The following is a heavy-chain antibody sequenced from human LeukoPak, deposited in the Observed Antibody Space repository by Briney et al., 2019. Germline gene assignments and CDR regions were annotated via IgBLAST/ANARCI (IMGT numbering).Heavy chain of an antibody. D-gene: IGHD5-24*01. CDR1: DGSVSSVGYY. Sequence: SETLSLTWTVSDGSVSSVGYYWGWIRQPPGKGLEWIGSIYYSGTTYYNPSLASRVTIFVDTSKNQFSLRLSSVTAADTAVYYCARRDQAIDYWGQGTLVTVSS. CDR3: ARRDQAIDY. V-gene: IGHV4-39*01. J-gene: IGHJ4*02. CDR2: IYYSGTT.